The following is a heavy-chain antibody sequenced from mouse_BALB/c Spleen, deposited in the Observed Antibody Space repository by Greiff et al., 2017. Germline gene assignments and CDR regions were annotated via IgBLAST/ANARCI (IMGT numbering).Heavy chain of an antibody. CDR3: ARDHRITTTYAIDY. CDR2: IWAGGST. Sequence: VMLVESGPGLVAPSQSLSITCTVSGFSLTSYGVHWVRQPPGKGLEWLGVIWAGGSTNYNSALMSRLSISKDNSKSQVFLKMNSLQTDDTAMYYCARDHRITTTYAIDYWGQGTLVTVSA. J-gene: IGHJ4*01. CDR1: GFSLTSYG. V-gene: IGHV2-9*02. D-gene: IGHD1-1*01.